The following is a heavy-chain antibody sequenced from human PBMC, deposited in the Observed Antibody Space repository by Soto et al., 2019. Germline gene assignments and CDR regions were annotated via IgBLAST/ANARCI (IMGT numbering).Heavy chain of an antibody. CDR3: ARDSSELDCCLDSFDI. CDR2: IRGHGGSGDKT. V-gene: IGHV3-23*01. Sequence: GGSLRLSCAASGFAFNNYAMTWVRQAPGKGLEWVSAIRGHGGSGDKTYYEDSVKDRFTMSRDDSRNTLYLQMNSLRAGDTAVYYCARDSSELDCCLDSFDIWGQGTMVTVSS. D-gene: IGHD1-1*01. CDR1: GFAFNNYA. J-gene: IGHJ3*02.